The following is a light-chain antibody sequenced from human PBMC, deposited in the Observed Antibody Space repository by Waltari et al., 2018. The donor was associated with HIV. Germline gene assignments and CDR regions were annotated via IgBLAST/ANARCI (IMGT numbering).Light chain of an antibody. CDR2: DAS. CDR3: QQRSNWPPS. CDR1: QSVSSY. Sequence: EIALTQSPATLSLSPGERAPLSCRASQSVSSYLAWYQQKPGQAPRLLIYDASNRATGIQARFSGSGSGTDFTLTISSLEPEDFAVYYCQQRSNWPPSFGGGTKVEIK. V-gene: IGKV3-11*01. J-gene: IGKJ4*01.